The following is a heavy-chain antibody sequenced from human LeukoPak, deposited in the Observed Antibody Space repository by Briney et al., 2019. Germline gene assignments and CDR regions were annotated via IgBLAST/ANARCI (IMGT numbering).Heavy chain of an antibody. CDR2: ISSSSSYI. D-gene: IGHD5-18*01. V-gene: IGHV3-21*04. CDR3: AKDIGYSYGLSFDY. J-gene: IGHJ4*02. Sequence: GGSLRLSCAASGFTFSSYSMNWVRQAPGKGLEWVSSISSSSSYIYYADSVKGRFTISRDNAKNSLYLQMNSLSAEDTALYYCAKDIGYSYGLSFDYWGQGTLVTVSS. CDR1: GFTFSSYS.